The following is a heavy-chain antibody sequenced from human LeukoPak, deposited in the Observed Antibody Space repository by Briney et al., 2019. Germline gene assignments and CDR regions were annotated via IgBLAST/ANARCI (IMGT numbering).Heavy chain of an antibody. J-gene: IGHJ4*02. D-gene: IGHD3-10*01. CDR2: ARNKANSYTT. Sequence: PGGSLRLSCAASGFTFSAHYMDWVRQAPGKGLEWVARARNKANSYTTEYAASVQGRFTISRDDSKSSLYLQMYSLKTEDTAVYYCARENYGSGSYYIYHFDLWGQGTLVTVSS. CDR1: GFTFSAHY. V-gene: IGHV3-72*01. CDR3: ARENYGSGSYYIYHFDL.